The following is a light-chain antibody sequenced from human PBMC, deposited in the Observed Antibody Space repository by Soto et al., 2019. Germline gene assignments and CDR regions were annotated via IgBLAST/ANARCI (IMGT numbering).Light chain of an antibody. J-gene: IGLJ1*01. CDR3: SSYAGSNNFYV. Sequence: QSVLTQPPSVSGAPGQRVTISCTGNSSNIGAGFDVHWYQQLPGTAPKLLIYDNSNRPSGVPDRFSGSKSGTSASLAITGLQAEDGTDYYCSSYAGSNNFYVFGTGTKLTVL. V-gene: IGLV1-40*01. CDR2: DNS. CDR1: SSNIGAGFD.